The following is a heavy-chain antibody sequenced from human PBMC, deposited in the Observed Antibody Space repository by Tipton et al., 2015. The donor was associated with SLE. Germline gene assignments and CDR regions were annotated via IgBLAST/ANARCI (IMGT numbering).Heavy chain of an antibody. CDR3: VKDRRLALWLRTDWYFDL. J-gene: IGHJ2*01. CDR2: ISGSGGST. CDR1: GFTFKSFA. V-gene: IGHV3-23*01. Sequence: GSLRLSCVASGFTFKSFAIHWVRQAPGKGLEWVSVISGSGGSTYYADSVKGRFTISRDNSKNTLYLQMNSLRAEDTAVYYCVKDRRLALWLRTDWYFDLWGRGTLVTVSS. D-gene: IGHD5-12*01.